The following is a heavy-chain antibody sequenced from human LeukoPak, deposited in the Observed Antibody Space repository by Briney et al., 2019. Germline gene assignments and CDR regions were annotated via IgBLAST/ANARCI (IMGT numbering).Heavy chain of an antibody. CDR3: ARDGARIAAAAPNWFDP. J-gene: IGHJ5*02. CDR1: GFTFSDYY. CDR2: ISISGSTI. D-gene: IGHD6-13*01. V-gene: IGHV3-11*01. Sequence: GGSLRLSCAASGFTFSDYYMSWIRQAPGKGLEWVSYISISGSTIYYADSVKGRFTISRDNAKNSLYLQMNSLRAEDTAVYYCARDGARIAAAAPNWFDPWGQGTLVTVSS.